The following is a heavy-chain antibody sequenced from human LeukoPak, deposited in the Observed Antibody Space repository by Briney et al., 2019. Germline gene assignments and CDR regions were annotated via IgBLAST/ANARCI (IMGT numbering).Heavy chain of an antibody. Sequence: SETLSLTCTVSGGSISSGDYYWSWIRQPPGKGLEWIGYIYYSGSTYYNPSLKSRVTISVDTSKNQFPLKLSSVTAADTAVYYCAREGYYDSSGYQLFDPWGQGTLVTVSS. CDR3: AREGYYDSSGYQLFDP. V-gene: IGHV4-30-4*08. CDR1: GGSISSGDYY. J-gene: IGHJ5*02. CDR2: IYYSGST. D-gene: IGHD3-22*01.